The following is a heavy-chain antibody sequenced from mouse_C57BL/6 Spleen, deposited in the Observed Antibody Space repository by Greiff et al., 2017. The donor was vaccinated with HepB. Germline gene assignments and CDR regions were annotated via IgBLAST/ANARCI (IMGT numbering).Heavy chain of an antibody. J-gene: IGHJ2*01. CDR2: ISYDGSN. CDR3: ARLITTVVASDYYFDY. D-gene: IGHD1-1*01. V-gene: IGHV3-6*01. CDR1: GYSITSGYY. Sequence: ESGPGLVKPSQSLSLTCSVTGYSITSGYYWNWIRQFPGNKLEWMGYISYDGSNNYNPSLKNRISITRDTSKNQFFLKLNSVTTEDTATYYCARLITTVVASDYYFDYWGQGTTLTVSS.